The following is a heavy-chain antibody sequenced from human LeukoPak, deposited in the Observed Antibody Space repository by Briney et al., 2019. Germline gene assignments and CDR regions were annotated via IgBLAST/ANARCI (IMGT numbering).Heavy chain of an antibody. J-gene: IGHJ4*02. Sequence: PGGSLRLSCAASGFTFSSYAMFWVRQTPGKGLEWVSAISGSISGSGGKTYYADSVKGRFTISRDNSKNTLYLQMNSLRAEDTAVYYCAKDRYTTTRPPRAPHVDYWGQGTLVTVSS. D-gene: IGHD4-17*01. CDR1: GFTFSSYA. V-gene: IGHV3-23*01. CDR2: ISGSISGSGGKT. CDR3: AKDRYTTTRPPRAPHVDY.